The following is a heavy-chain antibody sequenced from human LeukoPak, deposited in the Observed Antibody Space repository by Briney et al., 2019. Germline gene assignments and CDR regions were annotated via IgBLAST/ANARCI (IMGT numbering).Heavy chain of an antibody. CDR3: ARRGMDWSYVWYFDL. Sequence: PSETLSLTCAVYSGSFSGYYWSWIRQTPGKGLEWIGEVNHSGTTTYNPSLESRVTISVDTSKSQFSLNLRSVTAADTAVYYFARRGMDWSYVWYFDLWGRGTLVSVSS. CDR1: SGSFSGYY. CDR2: VNHSGTT. V-gene: IGHV4-34*01. D-gene: IGHD1-7*01. J-gene: IGHJ2*01.